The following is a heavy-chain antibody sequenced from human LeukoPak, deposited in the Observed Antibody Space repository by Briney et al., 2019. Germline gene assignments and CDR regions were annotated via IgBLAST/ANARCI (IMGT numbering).Heavy chain of an antibody. CDR3: ARDRGGSYPSIFDY. V-gene: IGHV1-69*05. J-gene: IGHJ4*02. CDR2: IIPIFGTA. D-gene: IGHD1-26*01. CDR1: GGTFSIYA. Sequence: SVKVSCTASGGTFSIYAISWVPQAPGQGLEWMGRIIPIFGTANYAQKFQGRVTITTDESTSTAYMELSSLRSEDTAVYSCARDRGGSYPSIFDYWGQGTLVTVSS.